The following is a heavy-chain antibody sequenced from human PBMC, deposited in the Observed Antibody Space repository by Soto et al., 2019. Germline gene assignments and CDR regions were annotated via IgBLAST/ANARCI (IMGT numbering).Heavy chain of an antibody. CDR3: ARNMDYYYGPGSGNGHGF. V-gene: IGHV1-2*02. CDR1: GYTFTAYY. D-gene: IGHD3-10*01. J-gene: IGHJ6*02. Sequence: QGQLVQSGAEVKEPGDSVRVSCEASGYTFTAYYIHWVRQAPGQGLEWMGWINPKFGDTTYAQDFQGRVSMTRDMSMSTVYMDLSRLTSDDTAIYYCARNMDYYYGPGSGNGHGFWGQGTTVTVFS. CDR2: INPKFGDT.